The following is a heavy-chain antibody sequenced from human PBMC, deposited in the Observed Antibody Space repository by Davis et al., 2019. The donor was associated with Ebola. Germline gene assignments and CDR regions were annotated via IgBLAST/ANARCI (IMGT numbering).Heavy chain of an antibody. D-gene: IGHD1-26*01. CDR3: ARDLGALGST. CDR2: IPSDGGNE. V-gene: IGHV3-30*02. Sequence: GESLKISCEVAGFTLSHYGMHWVRQAPGKGLQWVSFIPSDGGNEYFADNVRGRFTISRDNSKSTLYLQMNGLGPEDTAVYYCARDLGALGSTWGQGTLVTVSS. J-gene: IGHJ5*02. CDR1: GFTLSHYG.